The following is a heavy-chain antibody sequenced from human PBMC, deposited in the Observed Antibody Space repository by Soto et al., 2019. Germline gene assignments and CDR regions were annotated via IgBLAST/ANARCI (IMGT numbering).Heavy chain of an antibody. J-gene: IGHJ3*02. Sequence: GGSLRLSCAASGFTFDDYAMHWVRQAPGKGLEWVSLIRGDGGSTYYADSVKGRFTISRDNSKNSLYLQMNSLRTEDTALYYCAKDIGLEGDGPYCTNGVCYDAFDIWGQGTMVTVSS. CDR2: IRGDGGST. D-gene: IGHD2-8*01. CDR3: AKDIGLEGDGPYCTNGVCYDAFDI. CDR1: GFTFDDYA. V-gene: IGHV3-43*02.